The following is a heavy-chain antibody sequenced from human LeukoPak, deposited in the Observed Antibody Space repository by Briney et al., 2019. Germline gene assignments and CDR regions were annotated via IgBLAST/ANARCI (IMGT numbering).Heavy chain of an antibody. V-gene: IGHV1-2*02. D-gene: IGHD6-6*01. CDR3: ARVYSSSLYYYYYMDV. Sequence: ASVKVSCKASGHTFTGYYMHWVRQAPGQGLEWMGWINPNSGGTNYAQKFQGRVTMARDTSINTAYMELSRLRSDDTAVYYCARVYSSSLYYYYYMDVWGKGTTVTISS. CDR2: INPNSGGT. CDR1: GHTFTGYY. J-gene: IGHJ6*03.